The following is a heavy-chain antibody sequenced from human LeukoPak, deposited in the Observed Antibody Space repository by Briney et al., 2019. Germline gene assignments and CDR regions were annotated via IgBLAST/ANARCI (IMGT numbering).Heavy chain of an antibody. Sequence: GGSLRLSCAASGFTFSNYWMHWVRQAPGKGLVWVSRISTDGSTTFYADSVKGRFTISRDNAKNTLYLQMNSLRAEDTAVYYCARRPDYGDSIRSPGAFDIWGQGTMVTVSS. D-gene: IGHD4-17*01. J-gene: IGHJ3*02. V-gene: IGHV3-74*01. CDR3: ARRPDYGDSIRSPGAFDI. CDR2: ISTDGSTT. CDR1: GFTFSNYW.